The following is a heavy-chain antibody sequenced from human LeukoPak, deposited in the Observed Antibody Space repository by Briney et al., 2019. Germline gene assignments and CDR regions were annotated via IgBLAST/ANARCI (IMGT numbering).Heavy chain of an antibody. Sequence: SETLSLTCTVSGDSITTSYWSWIRQPPGKGLEWIGYIYYSGSTNYNPSLKSRVTISVDTSKNQFSLKLSSVTAADTAVYYCARHDAHGDYAMSDYWGQGTLVTVSS. CDR1: GDSITTSY. D-gene: IGHD4-17*01. CDR3: ARHDAHGDYAMSDY. J-gene: IGHJ4*02. CDR2: IYYSGST. V-gene: IGHV4-59*08.